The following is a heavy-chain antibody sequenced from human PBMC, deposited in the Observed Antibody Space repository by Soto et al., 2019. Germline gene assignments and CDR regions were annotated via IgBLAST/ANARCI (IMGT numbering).Heavy chain of an antibody. CDR2: IIPIFGTA. CDR3: ARSYYYDSSGYSLLYY. CDR1: GGTFSSYP. J-gene: IGHJ4*02. V-gene: IGHV1-69*01. Sequence: SVKVSCKASGGTFSSYPISWLRQSPGQGLEWMGGIIPIFGTANYAQKFQGRVTITADESTSTAYMELSSLRSEDTAVYYCARSYYYDSSGYSLLYYWGQGTLVTVSS. D-gene: IGHD3-22*01.